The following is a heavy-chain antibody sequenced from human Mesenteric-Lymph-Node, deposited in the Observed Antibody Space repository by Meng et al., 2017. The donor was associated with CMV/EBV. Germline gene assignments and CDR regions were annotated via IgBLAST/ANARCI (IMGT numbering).Heavy chain of an antibody. J-gene: IGHJ4*02. CDR2: FTPFFGTS. V-gene: IGHV1-69*05. D-gene: IGHD7-27*01. CDR3: ARIGGITNWGFVY. CDR1: GGTYDSDS. Sequence: APGGTYDSDSVSWVQQAPEQGLEWSVEFTPFFGTSNYAQKWRGRVTITTDESTTTANMELSSLRSEDTAVYYCARIGGITNWGFVYWGQGTLVTVSS.